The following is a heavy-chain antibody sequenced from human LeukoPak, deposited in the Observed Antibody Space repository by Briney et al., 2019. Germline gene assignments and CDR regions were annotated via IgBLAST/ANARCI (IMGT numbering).Heavy chain of an antibody. CDR3: AREAVARSPRFDP. CDR2: ISSSSSYI. CDR1: GFTFSSYS. J-gene: IGHJ5*02. Sequence: GGSLRLSCAASGFTFSSYSMNWVRQAPGKGLEWVSSISSSSSYIYYADSVKGRFTISRDNAKNSLYLQMNSLRAEDTAVYYCAREAVARSPRFDPWGQGTLVTVSS. V-gene: IGHV3-21*04. D-gene: IGHD6-19*01.